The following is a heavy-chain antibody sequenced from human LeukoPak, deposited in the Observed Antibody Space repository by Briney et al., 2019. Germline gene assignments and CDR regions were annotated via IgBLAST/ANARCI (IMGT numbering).Heavy chain of an antibody. D-gene: IGHD1-26*01. J-gene: IGHJ5*02. Sequence: GGSLRLSCAASGFAVSTNYLSWVRQVPGKGLEWVSVIYSDGSTYYTDSVKGRFTIYRDNSKNTLYLQMNSLRPEDTAVYYCARDQRSESYYPWGWFDPWGQGTLVTVSS. CDR2: IYSDGST. CDR3: ARDQRSESYYPWGWFDP. CDR1: GFAVSTNY. V-gene: IGHV3-66*02.